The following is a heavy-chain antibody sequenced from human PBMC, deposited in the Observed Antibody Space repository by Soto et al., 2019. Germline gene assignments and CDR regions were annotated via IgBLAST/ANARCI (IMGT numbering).Heavy chain of an antibody. CDR1: GFTFDTYD. CDR3: ARVNPGNNLYYFNGLDV. Sequence: GGSLRLSCAASGFTFDTYDIHWVRQAPGKGLEWVALISYEGSNKYYSDSVKGRFTISRDNSKSTLFLHMNSLRVEDTGVYYCARVNPGNNLYYFNGLDVWGQGTSVTVSS. V-gene: IGHV3-30-3*01. CDR2: ISYEGSNK. J-gene: IGHJ6*02. D-gene: IGHD1-1*01.